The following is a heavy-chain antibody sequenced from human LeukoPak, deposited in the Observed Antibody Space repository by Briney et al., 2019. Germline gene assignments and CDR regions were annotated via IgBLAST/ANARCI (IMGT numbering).Heavy chain of an antibody. D-gene: IGHD1-7*01. CDR1: GFTFPTYA. J-gene: IGHJ3*02. V-gene: IGHV3-23*01. CDR2: IRVSDGAR. Sequence: QTGGSLRLSCVASGFTFPTYAMMWVRQAPGKGLEWVSSIRVSDGARFYADSVKGRFTTSRDNPKNALFLQMNSLRAEDTAAYYCATEPRWELYSFDIWGQGTMVTVSS. CDR3: ATEPRWELYSFDI.